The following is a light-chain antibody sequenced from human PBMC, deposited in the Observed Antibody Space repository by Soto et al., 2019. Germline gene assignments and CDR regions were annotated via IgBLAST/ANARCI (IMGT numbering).Light chain of an antibody. CDR3: QQYGSTPLT. Sequence: EIVLTQSPGTLSLAPGERATLSCKARPSVGNKYLALYQPKTGQAPRFLIYDASSRATGIPDRFSGSGSGTDFTLTISRLEPEDFAVYYCQQYGSTPLTFGGGTKVEIK. CDR2: DAS. J-gene: IGKJ4*01. CDR1: PSVGNKY. V-gene: IGKV3-20*01.